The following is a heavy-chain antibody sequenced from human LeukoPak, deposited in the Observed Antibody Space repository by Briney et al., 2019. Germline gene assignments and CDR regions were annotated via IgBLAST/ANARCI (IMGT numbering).Heavy chain of an antibody. CDR2: ISGSGGST. CDR3: AKNSERGGAFYDSSYYFDY. J-gene: IGHJ4*02. Sequence: GGSLRLSCAASGFTFSSYAMSWVRQAPGKGLEWVSAISGSGGSTYYADSVKGRFTISRDNSKNTLYLQMNSLRAEDTAVYYCAKNSERGGAFYDSSYYFDYWGQGTLVTVSS. CDR1: GFTFSSYA. V-gene: IGHV3-23*01. D-gene: IGHD2/OR15-2a*01.